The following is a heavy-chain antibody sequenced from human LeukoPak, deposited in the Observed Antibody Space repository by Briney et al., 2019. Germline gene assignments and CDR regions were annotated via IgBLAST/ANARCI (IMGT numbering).Heavy chain of an antibody. CDR2: IYSGGST. J-gene: IGHJ3*02. CDR1: GXTVSNNY. CDR3: ARLSGSYSFDI. D-gene: IGHD1-26*01. Sequence: PGGSLRLSCAASGXTVSNNYMTWVRQAPGRGLECVSFIYSGGSTYYADSVKGRFTISRDSSKNTLYLQMNSLRAEDTAFYYCARLSGSYSFDIWGQGTMVTVSS. V-gene: IGHV3-53*01.